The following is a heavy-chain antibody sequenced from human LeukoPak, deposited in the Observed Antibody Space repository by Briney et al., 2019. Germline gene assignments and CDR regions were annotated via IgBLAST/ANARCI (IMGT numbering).Heavy chain of an antibody. CDR1: GGSISSYY. Sequence: PSETLSLTCAVSGGSISSYYWSWIRQPAGKGLEWIGRINTSGTTKYNPSLKSRVTISVDTSKNQFSLQLNSVTAADTAVYYCARHSRDGYNTNYWYFDLWGRGTLVTVSS. V-gene: IGHV4-4*07. CDR3: ARHSRDGYNTNYWYFDL. D-gene: IGHD5-24*01. CDR2: INTSGTT. J-gene: IGHJ2*01.